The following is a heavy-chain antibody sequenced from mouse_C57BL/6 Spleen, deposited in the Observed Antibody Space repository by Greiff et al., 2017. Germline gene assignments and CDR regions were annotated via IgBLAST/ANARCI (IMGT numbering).Heavy chain of an antibody. CDR2: IGPETGGT. J-gene: IGHJ4*01. D-gene: IGHD1-1*01. Sequence: QVQLQQSGAELVRPGASVTLSCKASGYTFTDYEMHWVKQTPVHGLEWIGAIGPETGGTAYNQKFKGKAILTADKSSSTAYMELRSLTSEDSAVYYCTVYGSSYNYAMDYWGQGTSVTVSS. CDR3: TVYGSSYNYAMDY. CDR1: GYTFTDYE. V-gene: IGHV1-15*01.